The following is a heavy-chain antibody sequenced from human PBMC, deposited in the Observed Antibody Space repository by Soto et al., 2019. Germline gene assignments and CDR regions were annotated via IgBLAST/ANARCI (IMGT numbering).Heavy chain of an antibody. CDR3: TRAKQMATILDY. CDR2: ISGSGSSM. V-gene: IGHV3-11*01. J-gene: IGHJ4*02. Sequence: GGSLRLSCAASGFPFSNSYMSWIRQAPGKGLEWASHISGSGSSMYSDSVQGRFTISRDNANNSLYLQMNSLTADDTAVYYCTRAKQMATILDYWGQGALVTVSS. D-gene: IGHD6-13*01. CDR1: GFPFSNSY.